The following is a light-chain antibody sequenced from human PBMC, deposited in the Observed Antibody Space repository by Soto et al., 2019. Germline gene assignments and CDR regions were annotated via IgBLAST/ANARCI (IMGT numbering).Light chain of an antibody. CDR1: QSVSSSY. Sequence: EIVLTQSPGTLSLSPGERATLSCSASQSVSSSYLAWYQQKPGQAPRLLIYGASSRATGIPERFSGSGSGTDFTLNISRLEPEDFAVYYCQEYGGSPAYTLGQGTKLEIK. J-gene: IGKJ2*01. V-gene: IGKV3-20*01. CDR2: GAS. CDR3: QEYGGSPAYT.